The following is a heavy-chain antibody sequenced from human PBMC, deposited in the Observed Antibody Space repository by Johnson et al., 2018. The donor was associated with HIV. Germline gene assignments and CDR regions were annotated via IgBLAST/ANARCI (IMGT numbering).Heavy chain of an antibody. CDR3: AKTKAYCGGDCPLDAFDI. V-gene: IGHV3-30*18. CDR1: GFTFSNAW. CDR2: ISYDGTNK. J-gene: IGHJ3*02. D-gene: IGHD2-21*02. Sequence: QVQLVESGGGLVQPGGSLRLSCAASGFTFSNAWMSWVRQAPGKGLEWVAVISYDGTNKYYADSVKGRFTISRDNSKNTLYLQMNSLRAEDTAVYYCAKTKAYCGGDCPLDAFDIWGQGTMVTVSS.